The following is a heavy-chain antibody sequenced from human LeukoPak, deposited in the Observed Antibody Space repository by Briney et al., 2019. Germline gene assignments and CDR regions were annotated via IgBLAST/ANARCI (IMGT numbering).Heavy chain of an antibody. CDR2: IWYDGSNK. V-gene: IGHV3-33*01. CDR1: GFTFSSYG. Sequence: GGSLRLSCAASGFTFSSYGMHWVRQAPGKGLEWVAVIWYDGSNKYYADSVKGRFTISRDNSKNTLYLQMNSLRAEDTAVYYCVRVTHSSYSYGYGHGDYWGQGTLVTVSS. J-gene: IGHJ4*02. CDR3: VRVTHSSYSYGYGHGDY. D-gene: IGHD5-18*01.